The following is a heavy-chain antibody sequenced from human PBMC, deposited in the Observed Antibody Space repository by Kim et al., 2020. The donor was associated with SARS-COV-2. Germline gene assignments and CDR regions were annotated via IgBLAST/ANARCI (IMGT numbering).Heavy chain of an antibody. D-gene: IGHD2-2*01. V-gene: IGHV3-23*05. Sequence: YADSVRGRLTISRDNSMNTLSLQMNSLRADYTAVYYCAKLMTTSSYSAMDVWGQGTTVTVSS. J-gene: IGHJ6*02. CDR3: AKLMTTSSYSAMDV.